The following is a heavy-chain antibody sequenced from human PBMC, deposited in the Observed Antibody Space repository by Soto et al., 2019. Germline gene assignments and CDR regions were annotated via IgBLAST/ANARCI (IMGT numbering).Heavy chain of an antibody. Sequence: QVQLHESGPGLVKPSQTLSLSCTVSGGSINSGDYYWSWIRQPPGKGLEWIGYIYYSGTTYYNPSLKSRVAISVDTSKNQFSLRLSSVTAADTAVYYCASDDKYDTSGIDYWGQGTLVTVSS. D-gene: IGHD3-22*01. V-gene: IGHV4-30-4*01. CDR2: IYYSGTT. CDR1: GGSINSGDYY. J-gene: IGHJ4*02. CDR3: ASDDKYDTSGIDY.